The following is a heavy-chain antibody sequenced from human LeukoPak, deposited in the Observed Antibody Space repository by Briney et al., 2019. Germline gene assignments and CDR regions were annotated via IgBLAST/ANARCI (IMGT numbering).Heavy chain of an antibody. V-gene: IGHV3-30*18. D-gene: IGHD4-23*01. Sequence: PGGSLRLSCAASGFTFSSYGMHWVRQAPGKGLKWVAVISYDGGNKYYADSVKGRFTISRDNSKNTLYLQMNSLRAEDTAVYYCAKDVEHDYGGPKGNYWGQGTLVTVSS. CDR3: AKDVEHDYGGPKGNY. CDR2: ISYDGGNK. CDR1: GFTFSSYG. J-gene: IGHJ4*02.